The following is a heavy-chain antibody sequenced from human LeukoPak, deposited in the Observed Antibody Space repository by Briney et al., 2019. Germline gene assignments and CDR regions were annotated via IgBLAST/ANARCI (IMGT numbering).Heavy chain of an antibody. V-gene: IGHV1-2*02. CDR1: GYTFTSYY. J-gene: IGHJ4*02. Sequence: GASVKVSCKASGYTFTSYYMHWVRQAPGQGLEWMGWINPNSGGTNYAQKFQGRVTMTRDTSISTAYMELSRLRSDDTAVYYCARDLSYYYDSSGLGDWGQGTLVTVSS. CDR2: INPNSGGT. CDR3: ARDLSYYYDSSGLGD. D-gene: IGHD3-22*01.